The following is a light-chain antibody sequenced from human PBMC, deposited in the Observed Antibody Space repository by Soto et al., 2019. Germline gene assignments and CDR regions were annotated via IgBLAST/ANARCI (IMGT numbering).Light chain of an antibody. J-gene: IGLJ2*01. CDR1: SSDVGGYNY. CDR2: DVS. Sequence: QSALTQPASVSGSPGQSITISCTGTSSDVGGYNYVSGYQQHPGQAPKLMIYDVSNRPSGVSNRFSGSKSGNTASLTISGLQAEDEADYYCSSYTSSSTVVFGGGTKLTVL. CDR3: SSYTSSSTVV. V-gene: IGLV2-14*01.